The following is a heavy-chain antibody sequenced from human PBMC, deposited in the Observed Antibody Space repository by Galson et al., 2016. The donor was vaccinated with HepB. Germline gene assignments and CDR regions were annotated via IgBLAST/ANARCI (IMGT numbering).Heavy chain of an antibody. CDR3: ARSLTGSYYFWGAIYNDYAMDV. CDR1: GYSFGSYW. Sequence: QSGAEVKKPGESLKISCRGSGYSFGSYWIGWVRQMPGKGLEWMGIIYPGDFDIRYSPSFEGQVTISVDKSISTAYLQWSSLTASDTAMYYCARSLTGSYYFWGAIYNDYAMDVWGQGTTVIVS. J-gene: IGHJ6*02. V-gene: IGHV5-51*01. CDR2: IYPGDFDI. D-gene: IGHD3-3*01.